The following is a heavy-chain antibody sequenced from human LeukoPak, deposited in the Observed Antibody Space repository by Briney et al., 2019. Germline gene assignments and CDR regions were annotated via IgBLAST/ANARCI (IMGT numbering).Heavy chain of an antibody. V-gene: IGHV1-8*02. Sequence: GASVKVSCKASGGTFSSYAISWVRQATGQGLEWMGWMNPQNGNTGYAQKFQGRVTMTRDTSISTAYMELSSLRSEDTAVYYCAREPKGNTYDVGDIWGQGTMVTVSS. CDR3: AREPKGNTYDVGDI. CDR1: GGTFSSYA. J-gene: IGHJ3*02. CDR2: MNPQNGNT. D-gene: IGHD2/OR15-2a*01.